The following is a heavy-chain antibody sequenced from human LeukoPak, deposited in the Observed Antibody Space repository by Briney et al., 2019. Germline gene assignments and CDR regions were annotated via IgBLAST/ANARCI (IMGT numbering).Heavy chain of an antibody. CDR3: ARGLIRGYSYADDY. Sequence: PGGSLRLSCAASGFTVSSNYVSWIRQPPGKGLEWIGEINHSGSTNYNPSLKSRVTISVDTSKNQFSLKLSSVTAADTAVYYCARGLIRGYSYADDYWGQGTLVTVSS. J-gene: IGHJ4*02. CDR2: INHSGST. V-gene: IGHV4-34*01. CDR1: GFTVSSNY. D-gene: IGHD5-18*01.